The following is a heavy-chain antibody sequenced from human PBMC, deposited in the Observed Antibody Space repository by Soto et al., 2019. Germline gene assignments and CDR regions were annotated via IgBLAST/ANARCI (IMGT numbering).Heavy chain of an antibody. J-gene: IGHJ4*02. CDR2: ISKSGTTT. D-gene: IGHD3-22*01. CDR1: GFTFSDNY. CDR3: AREGGPDRDSSGYSY. V-gene: IGHV3-11*04. Sequence: QVQLVESGGGLVKPGGSLRLSCEASGFTFSDNYMNWIRQAPGKGLEWVSYISKSGTTTYYADSVKGRFTISRDNAKNSLYLQMNSLRDEDTAVYYCAREGGPDRDSSGYSYWGQGTLVTVSS.